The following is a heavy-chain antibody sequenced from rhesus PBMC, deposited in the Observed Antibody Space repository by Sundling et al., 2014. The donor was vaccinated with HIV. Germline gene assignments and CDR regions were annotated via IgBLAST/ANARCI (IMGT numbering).Heavy chain of an antibody. CDR1: GYSISSDYY. CDR2: ISVGRGST. Sequence: QVHLQESGPGLVKPSETLSLTCVVSGYSISSDYYWGWIRQPPGKGLEYIGYISVGRGSTYYSHSLKSRVTISKETSKNQFSLKLRSVTAADTAVYYCARRFDSGYFDYWGQGVLVTVSS. D-gene: IGHD3-28*01. CDR3: ARRFDSGYFDY. J-gene: IGHJ4*01. V-gene: IGHV4-99*01.